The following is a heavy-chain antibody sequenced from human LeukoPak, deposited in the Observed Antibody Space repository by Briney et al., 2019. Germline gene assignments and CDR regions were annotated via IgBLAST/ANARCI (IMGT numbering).Heavy chain of an antibody. CDR2: IWYGGSNK. J-gene: IGHJ3*02. CDR1: GFTFSSYG. V-gene: IGHV3-30*02. Sequence: GGSLRLSCAASGFTFSSYGMHWVRQAPGKGLEWVAVIWYGGSNKYYADSVKGRFTISRDNSKNTLYLQMNSLRAEDTAVYYCAKDLHYCSSTSCPNAFDIWGQGTMVTVSS. CDR3: AKDLHYCSSTSCPNAFDI. D-gene: IGHD2-2*01.